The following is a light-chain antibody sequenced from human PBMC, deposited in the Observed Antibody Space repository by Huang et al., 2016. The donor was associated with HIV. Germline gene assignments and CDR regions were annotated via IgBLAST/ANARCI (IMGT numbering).Light chain of an antibody. V-gene: IGKV3-15*01. Sequence: EIVMTQSPATLSVSPGERVTLSYRASQSISTNLTCYQQKPGQAPRLLIYGASTRATGIPARFIGSGSGTEFTLTINSLQSEHFAVYFCQQYDNWPLTFGPGTKVDTK. CDR1: QSISTN. CDR3: QQYDNWPLT. J-gene: IGKJ3*01. CDR2: GAS.